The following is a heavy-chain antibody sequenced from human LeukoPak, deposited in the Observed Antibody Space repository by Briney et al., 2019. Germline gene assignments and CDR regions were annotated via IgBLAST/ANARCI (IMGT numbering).Heavy chain of an antibody. D-gene: IGHD2-2*01. J-gene: IGHJ5*02. CDR3: ARPKGYCSSTSCHNWFDP. Sequence: GSLRLSCAASGFTFSSYAMSWVRQPPGKGLEWIGEINHSGSTNYNPSLKSRVTISVDTSKNQFSLKLSSVTAADTAVYYCARPKGYCSSTSCHNWFDPWGQGTLVTVSS. CDR1: GFTFSSYA. CDR2: INHSGST. V-gene: IGHV4-34*01.